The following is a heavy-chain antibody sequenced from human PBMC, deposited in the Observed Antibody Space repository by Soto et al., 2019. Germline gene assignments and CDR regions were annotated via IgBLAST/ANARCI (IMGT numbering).Heavy chain of an antibody. Sequence: ASVKVSCKTSGYTFSTYDVNWVRQAPGQGLEWMGWMNPNSGDTGYAQKFLGRLTMTRDSSIRTVYMELSSLSSEDTAVYYCARVNYYGSGSYQDFFYFYALDVWGQGTTVTVSS. CDR1: GYTFSTYD. J-gene: IGHJ6*02. D-gene: IGHD3-10*01. CDR2: MNPNSGDT. V-gene: IGHV1-8*01. CDR3: ARVNYYGSGSYQDFFYFYALDV.